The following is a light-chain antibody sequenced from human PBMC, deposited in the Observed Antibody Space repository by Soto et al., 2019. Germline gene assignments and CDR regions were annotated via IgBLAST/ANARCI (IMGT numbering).Light chain of an antibody. J-gene: IGKJ4*01. CDR3: QQYNFWPPLT. CDR2: DAS. CDR1: QSVNSN. V-gene: IGKV3-15*01. Sequence: EIVMTQSPPTLSVSPGERATLSCRASQSVNSNFAWYRQKPGQAPRLLISDASTRATGVPARFSGSGSGTEFTLTISSLQSEDSGIYYCQQYNFWPPLTVGGGTKVEIK.